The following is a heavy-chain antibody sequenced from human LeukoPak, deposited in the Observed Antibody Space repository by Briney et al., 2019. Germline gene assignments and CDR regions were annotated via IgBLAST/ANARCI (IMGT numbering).Heavy chain of an antibody. J-gene: IGHJ4*02. V-gene: IGHV2-5*02. CDR1: GFSLTTGGVG. D-gene: IGHD6-13*01. CDR2: IYWDDDK. Sequence: GPTLVKPTQTLTLTCTFSGFSLTTGGVGVGWIRQPPGKALEWLAVIYWDDDKRYSPSLKSRLTISKDTSKNQVVLTMTNMDPVDTATYYCAHRPPGAAGVEWSFDYWGQGTLVTVSS. CDR3: AHRPPGAAGVEWSFDY.